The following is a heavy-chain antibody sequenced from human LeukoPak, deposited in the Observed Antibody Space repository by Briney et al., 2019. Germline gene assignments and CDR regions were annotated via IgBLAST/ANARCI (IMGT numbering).Heavy chain of an antibody. Sequence: GGSLRLSCAASGFTFRDYYMSWIRQAPGKGLEWISYITMSGSVIQYSASVKGRFTTSRDNAKNSVYLQMNSLRVEDTAVYYCARGGWSRGWFDPWGQGTLATVSS. D-gene: IGHD6-19*01. CDR3: ARGGWSRGWFDP. CDR1: GFTFRDYY. J-gene: IGHJ5*02. V-gene: IGHV3-11*01. CDR2: ITMSGSVI.